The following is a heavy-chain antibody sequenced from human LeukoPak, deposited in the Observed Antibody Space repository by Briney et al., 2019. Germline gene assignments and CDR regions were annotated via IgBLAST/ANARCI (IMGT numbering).Heavy chain of an antibody. CDR3: ARDGGSYSDIAEYFQH. D-gene: IGHD4-17*01. Sequence: PSETLSLTCTVSGGSVSSGPYYWSCIRQPPGMGLEGIGYIYHSENTNYNPSLKSRVTISVDRPKNQYSLMLSSVTAEDTAVYYCARDGGSYSDIAEYFQHWGQGTLVSVSP. CDR1: GGSVSSGPYY. V-gene: IGHV4-61*01. CDR2: IYHSENT. J-gene: IGHJ1*01.